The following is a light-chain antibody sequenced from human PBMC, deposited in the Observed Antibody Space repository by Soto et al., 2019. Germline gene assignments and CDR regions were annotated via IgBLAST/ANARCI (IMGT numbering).Light chain of an antibody. CDR1: QSVDIST. V-gene: IGKV3-20*01. CDR3: QHFDVSLT. J-gene: IGKJ4*02. CDR2: GAS. Sequence: EVVWTQSQGTLSLSPGERATLSCSAHQSVDISTLAGYQQNAGQGPRHLISGASKRATGTPDRFSGSGSGIDFTLTISRLETEVFAVFDCQHFDVSLTFGGGTKVVIK.